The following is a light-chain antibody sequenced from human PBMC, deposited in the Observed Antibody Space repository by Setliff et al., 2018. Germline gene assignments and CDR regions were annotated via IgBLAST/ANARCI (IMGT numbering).Light chain of an antibody. CDR3: CSYTIISTRV. J-gene: IGLJ1*01. V-gene: IGLV2-14*01. CDR2: DVS. CDR1: SSDVGGYNY. Sequence: QSALTQPASVSGSPGQSITISCTGTSSDVGGYNYVSWYQQHPGKAPKLMIYDVSNRPSGVSNRFSGSKSGNTASLTISGLQAEDEADYYCCSYTIISTRVFGTGTKVTVL.